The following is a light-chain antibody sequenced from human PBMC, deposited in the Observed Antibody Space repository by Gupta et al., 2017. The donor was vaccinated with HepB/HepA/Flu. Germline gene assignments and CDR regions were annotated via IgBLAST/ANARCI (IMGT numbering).Light chain of an antibody. CDR2: DVS. CDR1: SSGY. V-gene: IGLV2-14*03. CDR3: SSYASSTTLVV. Sequence: QSALTQPASVSGSPGQSITMSCTGTSSGYVSWYQQHPGKAPKLMIFDVSNRPSGVSSRFSGSKSGNTASPTISGLQAEDEADYYCSSYASSTTLVVFGGGTKLTVL. J-gene: IGLJ2*01.